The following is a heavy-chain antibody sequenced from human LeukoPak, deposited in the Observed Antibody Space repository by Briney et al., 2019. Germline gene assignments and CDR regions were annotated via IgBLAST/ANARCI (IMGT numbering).Heavy chain of an antibody. Sequence: PGGSLRLSCAGSGFTFTDYYMSWIRQAPGKGLEGVSYISSSSGFTNYADSVKGRFTISRDNAKNSLFLQMNSLRAEDTAVYYCARHMGYSISWYRFDYWGQGTLVTVSS. V-gene: IGHV3-11*03. CDR1: GFTFTDYY. J-gene: IGHJ4*02. CDR3: ARHMGYSISWYRFDY. CDR2: ISSSSGFT. D-gene: IGHD6-13*01.